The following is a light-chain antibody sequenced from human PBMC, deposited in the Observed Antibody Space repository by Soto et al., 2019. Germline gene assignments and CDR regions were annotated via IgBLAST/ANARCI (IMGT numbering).Light chain of an antibody. V-gene: IGKV2-30*01. J-gene: IGKJ5*01. CDR2: KVS. CDR1: QSLVYSDGNTY. CDR3: QQAYSFPIT. Sequence: DVVMTQSPLSLPVTLGQPASISCMSSQSLVYSDGNTYLNWFQQRPGQSPRRLIYKVSNRDSGVPDRFSGSGSGTDFTLSINSLQPEDFATYYCQQAYSFPITFGQGTRLEIK.